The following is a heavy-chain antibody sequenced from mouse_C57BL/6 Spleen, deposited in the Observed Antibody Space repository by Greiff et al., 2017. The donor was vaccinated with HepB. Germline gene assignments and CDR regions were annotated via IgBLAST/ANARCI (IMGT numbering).Heavy chain of an antibody. CDR2: ISDGGSYT. V-gene: IGHV5-4*01. D-gene: IGHD3-2*02. Sequence: EVQLVESGGGLVKPGGSLKLSCAASGFTFSSYAMSWVRQTPEKRLEWVATISDGGSYTYYPDNVKGRFTISRDNAKNNLYLQMSHLKSEDTAMYYCAREQLRLNLFFDYWGQGTTLTVSS. CDR1: GFTFSSYA. CDR3: AREQLRLNLFFDY. J-gene: IGHJ2*01.